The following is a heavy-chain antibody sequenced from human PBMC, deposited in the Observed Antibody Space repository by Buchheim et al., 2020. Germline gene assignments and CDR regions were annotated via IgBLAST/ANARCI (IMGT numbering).Heavy chain of an antibody. J-gene: IGHJ4*02. Sequence: QVQLQESGPGLVKPSETLSLTCTVSGGSISTYYWSWIRQPPGKGLEWIGYIYNSGSTNYSPSLKSRVTISVDTSKNQFSLKLSSVTAADTAVYYCTSGQRGGATHWGQGTL. CDR1: GGSISTYY. CDR2: IYNSGST. D-gene: IGHD1-26*01. CDR3: TSGQRGGATH. V-gene: IGHV4-59*01.